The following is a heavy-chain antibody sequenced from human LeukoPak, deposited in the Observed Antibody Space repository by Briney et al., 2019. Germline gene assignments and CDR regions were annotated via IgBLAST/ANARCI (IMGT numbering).Heavy chain of an antibody. D-gene: IGHD3-16*01. V-gene: IGHV4-59*01. CDR3: ARGVAMPWGDLYYYYMDV. CDR2: IYYSGST. Sequence: SETLSLTCTVSGGSISTYYWSWIRQPPGKGLEWIGYIYYSGSTNYNPSLKSRVTISVDTSKNQFSLKLSSVTAADTAVYYCARGVAMPWGDLYYYYMDVWGKGTTVTVSS. J-gene: IGHJ6*03. CDR1: GGSISTYY.